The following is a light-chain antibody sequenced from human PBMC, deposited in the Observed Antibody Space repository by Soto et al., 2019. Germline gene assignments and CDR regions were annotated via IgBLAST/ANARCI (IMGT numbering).Light chain of an antibody. CDR3: QQSYSTPYT. Sequence: IQLTQSPSSLSASVGDTVTITCRASQTISNFLNWYQHKPGKGPKLLIYAASSLLSGVSSRFSGSGSGTDFTLAINTLQPEDFATYYCQQSYSTPYTFGQGTKLEIK. V-gene: IGKV1-39*01. CDR1: QTISNF. CDR2: AAS. J-gene: IGKJ2*01.